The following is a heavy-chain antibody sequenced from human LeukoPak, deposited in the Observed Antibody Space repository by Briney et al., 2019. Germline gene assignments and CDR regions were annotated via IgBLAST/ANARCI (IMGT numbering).Heavy chain of an antibody. CDR1: GFTVSSNY. V-gene: IGHV3-23*01. D-gene: IGHD7-27*01. Sequence: GGSLRLSCAASGFTVSSNYMTWVRQAPGKGLEWVSGISGSGGSTYYADSVKGRFTISRDNSKNTLYLQMNSLRAEDTAVYYCAKVLGNYYFDYWGQGTLVTVSS. J-gene: IGHJ4*02. CDR3: AKVLGNYYFDY. CDR2: ISGSGGST.